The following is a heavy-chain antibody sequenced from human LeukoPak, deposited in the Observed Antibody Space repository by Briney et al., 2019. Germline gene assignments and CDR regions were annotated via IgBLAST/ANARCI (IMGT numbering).Heavy chain of an antibody. CDR1: RFTFSSYE. D-gene: IGHD3-3*01. V-gene: IGHV3-48*03. CDR2: TSSSGSII. CDR3: ATGDDFWSGYYQLDY. J-gene: IGHJ4*02. Sequence: GGSLRLSCAASRFTFSSYEINWVRQAPGKGLEWVSYTSSSGSIIYYADSVKGRFTIPRDNAKNSLYLQMNSLRAEDTAIYYCATGDDFWSGYYQLDYWGQGTLVTVSS.